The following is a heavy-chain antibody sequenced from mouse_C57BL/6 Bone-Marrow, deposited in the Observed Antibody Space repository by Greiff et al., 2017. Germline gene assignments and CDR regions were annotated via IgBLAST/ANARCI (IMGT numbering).Heavy chain of an antibody. CDR3: ARYNYYGSSPYWYFDV. Sequence: QVQLQQPGAELVKPGASVKMSCKASGYTFTSYWITWVKQRPGQGLEWIGDISPGSGSTNYNDKFKSKATLTVDTSSSTAYMQLSSLTSEDSAVYYCARYNYYGSSPYWYFDVWGTGTTVTVSS. CDR2: ISPGSGST. D-gene: IGHD1-1*01. V-gene: IGHV1-55*01. J-gene: IGHJ1*03. CDR1: GYTFTSYW.